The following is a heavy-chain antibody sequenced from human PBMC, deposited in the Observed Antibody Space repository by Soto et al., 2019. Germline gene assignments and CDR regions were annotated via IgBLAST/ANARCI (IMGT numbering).Heavy chain of an antibody. CDR3: ARHDYGDSDFDY. V-gene: IGHV4-59*01. CDR2: IYYSGST. Sequence: SATLSLTCTVSGGSISSYYWSWIRQPPGKGLEWIGYIYYSGSTNYNPSLKSRVTISVDTSKNQFSLKLSSVTAADTAVYYCARHDYGDSDFDYWGQGTLVTV. J-gene: IGHJ4*02. D-gene: IGHD4-17*01. CDR1: GGSISSYY.